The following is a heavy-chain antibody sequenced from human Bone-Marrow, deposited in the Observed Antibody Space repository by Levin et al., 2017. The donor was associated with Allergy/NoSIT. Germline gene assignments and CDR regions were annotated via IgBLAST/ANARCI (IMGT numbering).Heavy chain of an antibody. D-gene: IGHD3-10*01. Sequence: GESLKISCAASGFTFDDYGMSWVRQVPGKGLEWVSGVNWKGENAGYADSVKGRFTISRDNAKKSLYLQMSSLRAEDTALYYCASGGIYYGSAFEFWGQGTLVTVSS. CDR1: GFTFDDYG. J-gene: IGHJ4*02. CDR3: ASGGIYYGSAFEF. CDR2: VNWKGENA. V-gene: IGHV3-20*04.